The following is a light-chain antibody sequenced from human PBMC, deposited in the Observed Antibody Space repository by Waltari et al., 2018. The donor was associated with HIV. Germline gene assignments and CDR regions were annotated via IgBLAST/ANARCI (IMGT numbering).Light chain of an antibody. CDR1: KLGDRY. Sequence: SYELTQPPSVSVSPGQTASISCSGDKLGDRYASWYQQRPGQSPVLIIYQDKKRPSGLPERFSGSNSGNTATLTISGTQTMDEADYYCQVWDYRGYVMFGGGTKLTVL. V-gene: IGLV3-1*01. J-gene: IGLJ3*02. CDR3: QVWDYRGYVM. CDR2: QDK.